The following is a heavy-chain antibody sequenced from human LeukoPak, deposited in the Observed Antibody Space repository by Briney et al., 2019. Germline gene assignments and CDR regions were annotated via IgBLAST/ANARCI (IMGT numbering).Heavy chain of an antibody. J-gene: IGHJ4*02. D-gene: IGHD3-10*01. Sequence: SETLSLTCTVSGGSISSSSYYWGWIRQPPGKGLEGIGSINYSGSTYYTPSLKSRVTISVDTSKNQFSLKLSSVTAADTAVYYCARRPITMVRGVITYYFDYWGQGTLVTVSS. CDR1: GGSISSSSYY. CDR3: ARRPITMVRGVITYYFDY. CDR2: INYSGST. V-gene: IGHV4-39*01.